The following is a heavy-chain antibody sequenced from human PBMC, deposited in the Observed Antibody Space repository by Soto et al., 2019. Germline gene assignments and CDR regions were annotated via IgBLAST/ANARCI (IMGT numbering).Heavy chain of an antibody. J-gene: IGHJ3*02. CDR1: GGTFSSYA. D-gene: IGHD3-22*01. CDR3: ARSRVTYYYDRSAFDI. V-gene: IGHV1-69*01. CDR2: IIPIFGTA. Sequence: QVQLVQSGAEVKKPGSSVKVSCKASGGTFSSYAISWVRQAPGQGLEWMGGIIPIFGTANYAQKFQGRVTITGDESTSTAYMELSSLRSEDTVVYYCARSRVTYYYDRSAFDIWGQGTMVTVSS.